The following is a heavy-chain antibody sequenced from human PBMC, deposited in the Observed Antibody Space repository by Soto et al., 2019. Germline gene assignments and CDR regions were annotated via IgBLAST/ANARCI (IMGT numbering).Heavy chain of an antibody. CDR3: ARKLELRGSYYYYYDMDV. V-gene: IGHV1-2*02. CDR1: GYTFTDYY. Sequence: ASVKVSCKASGYTFTDYYMHWVRQAPGQGLEWMGWINPNSGGTNYAQKFQGRVTVTRDTSISTAYMELSRLRSDDTAVYYCARKLELRGSYYYYYDMDVWGQGTTVTVSS. J-gene: IGHJ6*02. CDR2: INPNSGGT. D-gene: IGHD1-7*01.